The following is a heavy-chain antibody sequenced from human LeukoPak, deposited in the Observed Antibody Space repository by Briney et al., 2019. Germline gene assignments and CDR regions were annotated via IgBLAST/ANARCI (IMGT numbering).Heavy chain of an antibody. Sequence: ASVKVSCKASGYTFTGYYMHWVRQAPGQGLEWMGWINPNSGGTNYAQKLQGRVTMTTDTSTSTAYMELRSLRSDDTAVYYCARSSTIFGVVISPYNWFDPWGQGTLVTVSS. CDR3: ARSSTIFGVVISPYNWFDP. J-gene: IGHJ5*02. D-gene: IGHD3-3*01. CDR1: GYTFTGYY. CDR2: INPNSGGT. V-gene: IGHV1-2*02.